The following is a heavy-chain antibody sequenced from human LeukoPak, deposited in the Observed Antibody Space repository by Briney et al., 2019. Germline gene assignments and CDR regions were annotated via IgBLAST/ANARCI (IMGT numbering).Heavy chain of an antibody. V-gene: IGHV3-30-3*01. J-gene: IGHJ3*02. CDR3: ARVVFVVVPAEPSPHAFDI. CDR1: GFTFSSYA. CDR2: ISYDGSNK. D-gene: IGHD2-2*01. Sequence: GGSLRLSCAASGFTFSSYAMHWVRQAPGKGLEWVAVISYDGSNKYYADSVKGRFTISRDNSKNTLYLQMNSLRAEDTAVYYCARVVFVVVPAEPSPHAFDIWGQGTMVTVSS.